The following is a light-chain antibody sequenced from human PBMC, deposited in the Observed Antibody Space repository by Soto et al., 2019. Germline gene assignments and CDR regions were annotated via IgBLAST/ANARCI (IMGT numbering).Light chain of an antibody. J-gene: IGLJ3*02. CDR1: SXXIGAGYD. CDR2: GNS. Sequence: QPVLTQPPSVSGAPGXXVXXSXXXXSXXIGAGYDVHWYKQLPGTAPKLLIYGNSNRPSGVPDRFSGSKSGTSASLAITGLQAEDEADYYCQSYDSSLSARVFGGGTKLTVL. V-gene: IGLV1-40*01. CDR3: QSYDSSLSARV.